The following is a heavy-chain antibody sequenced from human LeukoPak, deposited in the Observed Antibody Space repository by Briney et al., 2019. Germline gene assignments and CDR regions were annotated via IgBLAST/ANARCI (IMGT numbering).Heavy chain of an antibody. CDR2: ISSSSSTI. CDR3: ARANRGYGGYVWYFDY. CDR1: GFTFSSYS. Sequence: PGGSLRLSCAASGFTFSSYSMNWVRQAPGKGLEWVSYISSSSSTIYYADSVKGRFTISRDNAKNSLYLQMNSLRAEDTAVYYCARANRGYGGYVWYFDYWGQGTLVTVSS. D-gene: IGHD5-12*01. J-gene: IGHJ4*02. V-gene: IGHV3-48*04.